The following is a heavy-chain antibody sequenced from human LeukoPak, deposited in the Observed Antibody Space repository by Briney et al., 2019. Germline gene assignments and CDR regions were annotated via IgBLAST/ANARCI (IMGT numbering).Heavy chain of an antibody. J-gene: IGHJ4*02. CDR1: GGSISSYY. CDR3: PRHWQWLAGFDY. CDR2: IYYSGST. V-gene: IGHV4-59*01. D-gene: IGHD6-19*01. Sequence: SETLSLTCTVSGGSISSYYWSWIRQPPGEGLEWIGYIYYSGSTNYNPSLKSRVTISVDTSENQFSLKLSSVTAADTAVYYCPRHWQWLAGFDYWGQGTLVTVSS.